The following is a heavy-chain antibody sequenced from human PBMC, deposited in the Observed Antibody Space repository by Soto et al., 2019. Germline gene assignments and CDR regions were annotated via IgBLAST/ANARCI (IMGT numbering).Heavy chain of an antibody. CDR2: IYDSGAT. CDR3: ARDWGPYWFDP. D-gene: IGHD3-16*01. Sequence: TLARSCAVSGGSVCGGGCCRNWIRQPPGKQMEWIGYIYDSGATKYNPSLKSRVTISQDTSKNQFSLKMNSVTPSDTAVYYCARDWGPYWFDPWGQGILAPVSS. J-gene: IGHJ5*02. CDR1: GGSVCGGGCC. V-gene: IGHV4-61*08.